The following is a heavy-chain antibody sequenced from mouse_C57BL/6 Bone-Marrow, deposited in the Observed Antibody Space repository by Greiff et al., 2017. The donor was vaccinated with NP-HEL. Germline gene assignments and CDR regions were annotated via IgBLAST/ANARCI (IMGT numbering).Heavy chain of an antibody. Sequence: EVQLVESGGGLVQPGGSLKLSCAASGFTFSDYYMYWVRQTPEKRLEWVAYISNGGGSTYYPDTVKGRFTISRDNAKNTLYLQMSRLKSEDTAMYYCARHGYYYGGFAYWGQGTLVTVSA. J-gene: IGHJ3*01. CDR3: ARHGYYYGGFAY. CDR2: ISNGGGST. CDR1: GFTFSDYY. V-gene: IGHV5-12*01. D-gene: IGHD1-1*01.